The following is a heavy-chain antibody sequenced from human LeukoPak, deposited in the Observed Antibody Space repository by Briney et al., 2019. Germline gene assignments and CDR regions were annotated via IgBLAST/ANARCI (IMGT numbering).Heavy chain of an antibody. D-gene: IGHD6-19*01. CDR1: GGSISSYY. Sequence: SETLSLTCTVSGGSISSYYWSWIRQPPGKGLEWIGYIYYSGSTNYNPSLKSRVTISVDTSKNQFSLKLSSVTAADTAVYYCARVIQYSSGWRGAFDIWGQGTMVTVSS. J-gene: IGHJ3*02. CDR3: ARVIQYSSGWRGAFDI. CDR2: IYYSGST. V-gene: IGHV4-59*01.